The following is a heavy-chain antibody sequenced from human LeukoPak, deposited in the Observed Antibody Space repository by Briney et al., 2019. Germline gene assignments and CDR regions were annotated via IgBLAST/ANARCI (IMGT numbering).Heavy chain of an antibody. Sequence: GGSLRLSCAASGFTVSSNYMSWVRQAPGKGLGWVSVIYSGGSTYYADSVKGRFTISRDNSKNTLYLQMNSLRAEDTAVYYCARERRYSGYDWSAYYFDYWGQGTLVTVSS. CDR2: IYSGGST. J-gene: IGHJ4*02. CDR3: ARERRYSGYDWSAYYFDY. CDR1: GFTVSSNY. V-gene: IGHV3-66*01. D-gene: IGHD5-12*01.